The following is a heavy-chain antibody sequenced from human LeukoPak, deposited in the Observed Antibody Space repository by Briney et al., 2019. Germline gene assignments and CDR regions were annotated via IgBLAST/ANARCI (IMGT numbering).Heavy chain of an antibody. CDR2: MNPNSGNT. V-gene: IGHV1-8*01. CDR1: GYTFTSYD. Sequence: ASVKVSCKASGYTFTSYDINWVRQATGQGLEWMGWMNPNSGNTGYAQKFQGRVTMTRNTSISTAYMELSSLRSEDTAVYYCARGLVTMVRGVTTRQKRSYWFDPWGQGTLVTVSS. CDR3: ARGLVTMVRGVTTRQKRSYWFDP. J-gene: IGHJ5*02. D-gene: IGHD3-10*01.